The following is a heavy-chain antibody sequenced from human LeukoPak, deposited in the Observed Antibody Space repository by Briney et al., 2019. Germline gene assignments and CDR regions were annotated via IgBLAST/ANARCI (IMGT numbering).Heavy chain of an antibody. Sequence: ASVKVSCKASGYTFTSYGISWVRQAPGQGHGWVGWISAYNGNTSYAQKLQGRVTMTTDTSTSTAYMELRSLRSDDTAVYYCARDRHDYDILTGYYNLDAFDIWGQGTMVTVSS. CDR1: GYTFTSYG. J-gene: IGHJ3*02. CDR2: ISAYNGNT. V-gene: IGHV1-18*04. CDR3: ARDRHDYDILTGYYNLDAFDI. D-gene: IGHD3-9*01.